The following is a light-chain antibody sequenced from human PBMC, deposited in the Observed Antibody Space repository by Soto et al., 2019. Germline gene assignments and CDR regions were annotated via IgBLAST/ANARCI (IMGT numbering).Light chain of an antibody. V-gene: IGLV1-47*02. J-gene: IGLJ2*01. Sequence: QSVLTQPPSASGTPGQAITISCSGSSSNIESHSVHWYQQLPGAAPKLLIYSDSQRPSGVPDRFSGSKSGTSASLAISGLRSEDEPHYSCAAWDDSLSGLKFGGGTKVTVL. CDR1: SSNIESHS. CDR2: SDS. CDR3: AAWDDSLSGLK.